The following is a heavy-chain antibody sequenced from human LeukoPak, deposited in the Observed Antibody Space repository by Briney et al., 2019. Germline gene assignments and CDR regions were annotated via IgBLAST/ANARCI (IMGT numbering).Heavy chain of an antibody. CDR3: ARDHGPRIAARPRPLLY. V-gene: IGHV4-34*01. CDR2: INHSGST. CDR1: GGSFSGYY. Sequence: SETLSLTCAVYGGSFSGYYWSWIRQPPGKGLEWIGEINHSGSTNYNPSLKSRVTISVDTSKNQFSLKLSSVTAADTAVYYCARDHGPRIAARPRPLLYWGQGTLVTVSS. D-gene: IGHD6-6*01. J-gene: IGHJ4*02.